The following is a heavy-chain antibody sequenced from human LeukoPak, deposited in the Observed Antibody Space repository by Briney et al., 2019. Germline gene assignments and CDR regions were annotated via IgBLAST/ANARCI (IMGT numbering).Heavy chain of an antibody. Sequence: SETLSLTCTVSAGSPSSGGYYCGWIRKHPGMGLEWTVSIYYSGSTYYTPSFKSRVNISVDTSKSQFALNLTSVTAADTAVYYCARVSSARNGFDYWGQGTLVTVSS. CDR1: AGSPSSGGYY. V-gene: IGHV4-31*02. CDR2: IYYSGST. J-gene: IGHJ4*02. D-gene: IGHD1-14*01. CDR3: ARVSSARNGFDY.